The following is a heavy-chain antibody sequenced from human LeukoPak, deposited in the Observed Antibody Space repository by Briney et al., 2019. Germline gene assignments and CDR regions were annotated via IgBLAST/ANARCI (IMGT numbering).Heavy chain of an antibody. Sequence: ASVKVSCKVSGYTLTELSMHWVRQAPGKGLEWMGGFDPEDGETIYAQKFQGRVTMTEDTSTDTAYMELSSLRSEDTAVYYCARDRLDSSGYSIYYMDVWGKGTTVTVSS. J-gene: IGHJ6*03. CDR1: GYTLTELS. V-gene: IGHV1-24*01. CDR2: FDPEDGET. CDR3: ARDRLDSSGYSIYYMDV. D-gene: IGHD3-22*01.